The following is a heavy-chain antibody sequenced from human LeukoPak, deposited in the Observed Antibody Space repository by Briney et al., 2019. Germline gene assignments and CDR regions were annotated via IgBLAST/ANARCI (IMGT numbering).Heavy chain of an antibody. Sequence: SETLSLTCTVSGGFISSYYWSWIRQPPGKGLEWIGYIYYSGSTNYNPSLKSRVTISVDTSKNQFSLKLSSVTAADTAVYYCARTYYDILTGYYYYGMDVWGQGTTVTVSS. V-gene: IGHV4-59*08. D-gene: IGHD3-9*01. CDR2: IYYSGST. CDR1: GGFISSYY. CDR3: ARTYYDILTGYYYYGMDV. J-gene: IGHJ6*02.